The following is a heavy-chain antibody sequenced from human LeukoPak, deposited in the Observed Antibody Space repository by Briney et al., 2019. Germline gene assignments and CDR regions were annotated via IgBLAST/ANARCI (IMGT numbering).Heavy chain of an antibody. CDR3: VRDGGSARGDH. Sequence: PGGSLRLSCAASGFTFISYWMHWVRQAPGKGLVWVSRVKSDGSSTIYVDSVKGRFTISRDNAKNMLYMQMNSLRAEDTAVYYCVRDGGSARGDHWGQGTLVTVAS. V-gene: IGHV3-74*01. J-gene: IGHJ4*02. CDR2: VKSDGSST. CDR1: GFTFISYW. D-gene: IGHD2-15*01.